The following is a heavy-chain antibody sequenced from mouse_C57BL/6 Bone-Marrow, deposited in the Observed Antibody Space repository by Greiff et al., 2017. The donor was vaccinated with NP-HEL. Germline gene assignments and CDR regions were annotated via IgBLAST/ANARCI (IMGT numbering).Heavy chain of an antibody. CDR3: ARLYGNPFAY. Sequence: QVQLKQSGPGLVQPSQSLSITCTVSGFSLTSYGVHWVRQSPGKGLEWMGVIWSGGSTHYNAAFISRLSISKDNSKSQVFFKMNSLQADDTAIYYCARLYGNPFAYWGQGTLVTVSA. J-gene: IGHJ3*01. D-gene: IGHD2-1*01. CDR1: GFSLTSYG. V-gene: IGHV2-2*01. CDR2: IWSGGST.